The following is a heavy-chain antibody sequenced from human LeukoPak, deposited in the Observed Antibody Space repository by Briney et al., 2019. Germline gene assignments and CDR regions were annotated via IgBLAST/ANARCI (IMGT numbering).Heavy chain of an antibody. V-gene: IGHV3-21*04. J-gene: IGHJ2*01. CDR3: ARVLSIIMIVMIPENWYFDL. CDR1: GFTFSTYA. CDR2: ISSSSSYI. Sequence: GGSLRLSCAASGFTFSTYAMSWVRQAPGKGLEWVSSISSSSSYIYYADSVKGRFTISRDNAKKSLNLQMNSLRAEDTAVYHCARVLSIIMIVMIPENWYFDLWGRGTLVTVSS. D-gene: IGHD3-22*01.